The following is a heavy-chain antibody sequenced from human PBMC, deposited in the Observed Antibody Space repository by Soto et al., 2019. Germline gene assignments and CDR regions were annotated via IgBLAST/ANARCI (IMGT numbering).Heavy chain of an antibody. V-gene: IGHV1-46*01. CDR2: INPSGGST. Sequence: ASVKVSCKASGYTFTSYYMHWVRQAPGQGLEWMGIINPSGGSTSYAQKFQGRVTMTRDTSTSTVYMELSSLRSEDTAVYYCARDQRFRYDDSSGYYYPLFDYWGQGTLVTVSS. D-gene: IGHD3-22*01. J-gene: IGHJ4*02. CDR1: GYTFTSYY. CDR3: ARDQRFRYDDSSGYYYPLFDY.